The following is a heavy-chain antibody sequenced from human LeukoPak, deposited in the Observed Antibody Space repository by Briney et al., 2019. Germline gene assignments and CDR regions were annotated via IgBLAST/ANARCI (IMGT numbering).Heavy chain of an antibody. CDR2: IYHSGST. Sequence: SETLSLTCTVSGGSVSSYYWSWIRQPPGKGLEWIGYIYHSGSTNHSPSLKSRVTISVDTSKNQFSLELSSVTAADTAVYFCAGLGGYYDFWSGYRDYWGQGILVTVSS. V-gene: IGHV4-59*02. D-gene: IGHD3-3*01. J-gene: IGHJ4*02. CDR3: AGLGGYYDFWSGYRDY. CDR1: GGSVSSYY.